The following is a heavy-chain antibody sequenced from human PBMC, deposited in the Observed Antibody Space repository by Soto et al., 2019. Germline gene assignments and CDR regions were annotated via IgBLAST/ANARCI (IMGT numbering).Heavy chain of an antibody. J-gene: IGHJ4*02. CDR3: AREEKQLSRYGGDFDY. D-gene: IGHD3-16*01. Sequence: EILSLTGSVADGSVNSGNYYWSWIRQPPGKGLEWIGHIYYIGTTDYNPSLKSRVTISVDTSKNQFSLKVTSVTAADTAVYFCAREEKQLSRYGGDFDYWGQGILVTVSS. V-gene: IGHV4-61*01. CDR1: DGSVNSGNYY. CDR2: IYYIGTT.